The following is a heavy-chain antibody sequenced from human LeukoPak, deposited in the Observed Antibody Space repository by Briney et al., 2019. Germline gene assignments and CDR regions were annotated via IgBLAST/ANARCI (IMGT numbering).Heavy chain of an antibody. CDR1: GFTFSSYW. CDR2: IKRDGSEK. Sequence: GGSLRLSCAASGFTFSSYWMTWVRQAPGKGLEWVGNIKRDGSEKYYVDSVKGRFTISRDNAKNTLYLQMNSLRAEDTAVYYCARSVGSSWDSFDYWGQGTLVTVSS. CDR3: ARSVGSSWDSFDY. V-gene: IGHV3-7*01. D-gene: IGHD6-13*01. J-gene: IGHJ4*02.